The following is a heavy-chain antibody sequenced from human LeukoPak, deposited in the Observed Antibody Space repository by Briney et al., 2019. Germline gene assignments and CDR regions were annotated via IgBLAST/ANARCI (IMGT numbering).Heavy chain of an antibody. CDR1: GVSFSDYY. D-gene: IGHD3-22*01. CDR2: INHSGST. J-gene: IGHJ4*02. CDR3: ARRLGYSSGYRQFDY. Sequence: SETLSLTCAVYGVSFSDYYWSWIRQPPGKGLEWIGEINHSGSTNYNPSLKSRVTISVDTSKNQFSLKLSSVTAADTAVYYCARRLGYSSGYRQFDYWGQGTLVTVSS. V-gene: IGHV4-34*01.